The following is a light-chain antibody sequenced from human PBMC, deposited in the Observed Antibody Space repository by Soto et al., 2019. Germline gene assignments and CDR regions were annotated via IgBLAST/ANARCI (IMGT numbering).Light chain of an antibody. CDR1: QSVSRNY. V-gene: IGKV3-20*01. CDR3: QQYSGAPYA. J-gene: IGKJ2*01. CDR2: GAS. Sequence: ENVLTQSPGTLSLSPGERATLSCRASQSVSRNYLAWYQQKPGQAPRLLIYGASSRATGIPDRFSGNGSGTDFTLTISRLEPEDFAVYYCQQYSGAPYAFGQGTKLEIK.